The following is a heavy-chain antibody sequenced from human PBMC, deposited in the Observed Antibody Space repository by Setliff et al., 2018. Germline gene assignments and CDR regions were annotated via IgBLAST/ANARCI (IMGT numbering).Heavy chain of an antibody. CDR1: GASITSGHY. CDR2: MSHRGRT. J-gene: IGHJ3*02. CDR3: ASPRRDDLDSPFDAFDI. V-gene: IGHV4-38-2*01. Sequence: KPSETLSLTCGVSGASITSGHYWGWIRQPPGKGLEWIATMSHRGRTYYNPSLEGRVTMSRDTSKNKFSLRLTSAAAADTAVYYCASPRRDDLDSPFDAFDIWGQGTMVTVSS. D-gene: IGHD3-3*01.